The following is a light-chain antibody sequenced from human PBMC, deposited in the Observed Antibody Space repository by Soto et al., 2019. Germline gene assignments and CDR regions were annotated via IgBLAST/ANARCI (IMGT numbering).Light chain of an antibody. V-gene: IGLV2-14*01. CDR1: SSDIGGYDS. Sequence: QPVLTQPPSVSGSPGQSITISCTGTSSDIGGYDSVSWYQQHPGKAPKLIIYGVSDRSSGLSNRFSGSKSGNTASLTISALQAEDEADYYCSTFTSSTTYVFGSGTKVTVL. CDR2: GVS. J-gene: IGLJ1*01. CDR3: STFTSSTTYV.